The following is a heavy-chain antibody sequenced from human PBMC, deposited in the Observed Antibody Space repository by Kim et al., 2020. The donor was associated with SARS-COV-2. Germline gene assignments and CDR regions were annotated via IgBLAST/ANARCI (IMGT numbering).Heavy chain of an antibody. CDR3: ARVGRSSYSMDF. CDR1: GFIFSSYS. CDR2: ISSSSSTI. D-gene: IGHD2-15*01. J-gene: IGHJ6*02. Sequence: GGSLRLSCAASGFIFSSYSMDWVRQAPGKGLQWVSYISSSSSTIYYADSVKGRFTVSRDNAENSLYLQMNSLRDEDTAVYYCARVGRSSYSMDFWGQGTTVTVSS. V-gene: IGHV3-48*02.